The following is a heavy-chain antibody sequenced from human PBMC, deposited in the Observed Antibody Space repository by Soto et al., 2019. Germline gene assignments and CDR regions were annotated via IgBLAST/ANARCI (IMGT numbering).Heavy chain of an antibody. J-gene: IGHJ6*02. Sequence: QVQLVESGGGVVQPGRSLRLSCAASGFTFSSYAMHWVRQAPGKGLEWVAVISYDGSNKYYADSVKGRFTISRDNSKNTLYLQMNRLRAEDTAVYYCAREQIVLVPAALGHYYYYGMDVWGQGPTVTVSS. CDR1: GFTFSSYA. CDR3: AREQIVLVPAALGHYYYYGMDV. CDR2: ISYDGSNK. V-gene: IGHV3-30-3*01. D-gene: IGHD2-2*01.